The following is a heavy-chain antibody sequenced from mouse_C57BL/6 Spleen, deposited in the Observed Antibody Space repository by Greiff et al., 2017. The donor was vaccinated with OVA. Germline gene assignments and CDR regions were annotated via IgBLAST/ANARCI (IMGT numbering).Heavy chain of an antibody. D-gene: IGHD1-1*01. J-gene: IGHJ2*01. V-gene: IGHV1-80*01. CDR2: IYPGDGDT. CDR3: ARGGSSYGDY. Sequence: QVQLKQSGAELVKPGASVMISCKASGYAFSSYWMNWVKQRPGKGLEWIGQIYPGDGDTNYNGKFKGKATLTADKSSSTAYMQLSSLTSEDSAVYFCARGGSSYGDYWGQGTTLTVSS. CDR1: GYAFSSYW.